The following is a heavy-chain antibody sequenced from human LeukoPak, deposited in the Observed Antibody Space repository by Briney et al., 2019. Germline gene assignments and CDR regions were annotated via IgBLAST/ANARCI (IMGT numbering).Heavy chain of an antibody. D-gene: IGHD2-2*01. CDR3: ARGVDIVVVPAAKRGFGSYFDY. V-gene: IGHV4-34*01. Sequence: SETLSLTCAVYGGSFSGYYWSWIRQPPGKGLEWIGEINHSGSTNYNPSLKSRVTISVDTSKNQFSLKLSSVTAADTAVYYCARGVDIVVVPAAKRGFGSYFDYWGQGTLVTVSS. CDR1: GGSFSGYY. J-gene: IGHJ4*02. CDR2: INHSGST.